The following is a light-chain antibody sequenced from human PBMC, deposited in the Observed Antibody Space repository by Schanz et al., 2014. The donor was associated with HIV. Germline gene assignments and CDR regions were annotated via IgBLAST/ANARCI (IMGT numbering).Light chain of an antibody. CDR2: EVS. CDR1: SSDPGHYDY. Sequence: QSALTQPPSASGSRGQSVTISCTGTSSDPGHYDYVSWYQQNPGKAPKLMIYEVSKRPSGVPDRFSGSKSGNTASLTVSGLQAEDEGDYYCSSYTTSGSLVFGGGTKLTVL. CDR3: SSYTTSGSLV. V-gene: IGLV2-8*01. J-gene: IGLJ3*02.